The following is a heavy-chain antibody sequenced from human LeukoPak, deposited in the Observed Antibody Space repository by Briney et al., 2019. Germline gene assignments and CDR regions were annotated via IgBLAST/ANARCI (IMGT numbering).Heavy chain of an antibody. J-gene: IGHJ4*02. V-gene: IGHV5-51*01. Sequence: GESLKISCKGFGYSFTSYWIGWVRQMPGKGLEWMGIIYPGDSDTIYSPSFQGQVTISADKSISTAYLQWSSLKASDTAMYYCARPSGYSSGWYAPSSIGYWGQGTLVTVSS. CDR3: ARPSGYSSGWYAPSSIGY. CDR2: IYPGDSDT. CDR1: GYSFTSYW. D-gene: IGHD6-19*01.